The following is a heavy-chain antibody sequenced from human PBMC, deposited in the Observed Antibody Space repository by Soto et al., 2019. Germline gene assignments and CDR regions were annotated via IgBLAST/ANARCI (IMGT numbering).Heavy chain of an antibody. J-gene: IGHJ6*02. Sequence: QVQLVQSGAEVKKPGASVKVSCKASGYTFTSYDINWVRQATGQGLEWMGWMNPNSGNTGYAQEGQGRVTMTRNTSISTAYMELSSLRSEDTAVCFFASEMTMRGMGVWGQGTTVTVSS. CDR1: GYTFTSYD. CDR2: MNPNSGNT. V-gene: IGHV1-8*01. CDR3: ASEMTMRGMGV.